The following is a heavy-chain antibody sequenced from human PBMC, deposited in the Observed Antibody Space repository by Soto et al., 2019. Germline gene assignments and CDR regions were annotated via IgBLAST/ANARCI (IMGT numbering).Heavy chain of an antibody. CDR3: ARLGPTTVPTSYFTGNYNGMDV. V-gene: IGHV4-30-4*01. Sequence: PSETLSLTCTVSGGSISSGDYYWSWIRQPPGKGLEWIGYIYYSGSTYYNPSLRSRLTISVDTSKNQFSLKLSSVTAADTAVYCCARLGPTTVPTSYFTGNYNGMDVWGQVTTVTVSS. CDR1: GGSISSGDYY. D-gene: IGHD4-17*01. J-gene: IGHJ6*02. CDR2: IYYSGST.